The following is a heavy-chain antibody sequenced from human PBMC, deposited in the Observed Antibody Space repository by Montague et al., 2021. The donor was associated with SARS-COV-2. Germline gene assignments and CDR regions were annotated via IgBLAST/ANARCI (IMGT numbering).Heavy chain of an antibody. Sequence: CAISGDSVSSNIATWNWIRQSPSRGLEWLGRTYYRSKWYNDYAESVKSRITIDPDTSKYQFSLHLNSVTPEDTAVYYCARVHCSSNTCYEEYLYFYAMDVWGQGTTVTVSS. J-gene: IGHJ6*02. CDR1: GDSVSSNIAT. V-gene: IGHV6-1*01. CDR3: ARVHCSSNTCYEEYLYFYAMDV. D-gene: IGHD2-2*01. CDR2: TYYRSKWYN.